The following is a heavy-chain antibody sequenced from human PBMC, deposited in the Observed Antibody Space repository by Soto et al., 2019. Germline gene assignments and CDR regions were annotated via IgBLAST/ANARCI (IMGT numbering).Heavy chain of an antibody. CDR1: GYTFTSYY. V-gene: IGHV1-46*01. J-gene: IGHJ5*02. CDR3: ARGYCSGGSCYPMPQVAPQFDP. CDR2: INPSGGST. D-gene: IGHD2-15*01. Sequence: GASVKVSCKASGYTFTSYYMHWVRQAPGQGLEWMGIINPSGGSTSYAQKFQGRVTMTRDTSASTAYMELSSLRSEDTAVYYCARGYCSGGSCYPMPQVAPQFDPWGQGTLVTVSS.